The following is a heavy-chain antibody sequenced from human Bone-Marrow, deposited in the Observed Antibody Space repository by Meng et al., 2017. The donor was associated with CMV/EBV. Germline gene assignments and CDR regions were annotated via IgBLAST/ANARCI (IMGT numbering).Heavy chain of an antibody. CDR3: AKDLAMVRAGY. CDR2: IRWNSGAI. V-gene: IGHV3-9*01. CDR1: GFTFEDYA. Sequence: GGSLRLSCAASGFTFEDYAMHWVRQAPGKGLEWVSGIRWNSGAIGYADSVKGRFTISRDNSKNTLYLQMNSLRAEDTAVYYCAKDLAMVRAGYWGQGTLVTVSS. J-gene: IGHJ4*02. D-gene: IGHD3-10*01.